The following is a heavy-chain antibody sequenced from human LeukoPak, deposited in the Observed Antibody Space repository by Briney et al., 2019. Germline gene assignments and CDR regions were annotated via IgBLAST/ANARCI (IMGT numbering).Heavy chain of an antibody. Sequence: ASVKVSCKASGYTFTSYYMHWVRQAPGQGLEWMGIINPSGGSTSYAQKFQGRVTMTRDTSTSTVYMELSSLRFEDTAVYYCARSLSSSSDYYYYYYMDVWAREPWSPSP. CDR1: GYTFTSYY. CDR2: INPSGGST. CDR3: ARSLSSSSDYYYYYYMDV. D-gene: IGHD6-6*01. V-gene: IGHV1-46*01. J-gene: IGHJ6*03.